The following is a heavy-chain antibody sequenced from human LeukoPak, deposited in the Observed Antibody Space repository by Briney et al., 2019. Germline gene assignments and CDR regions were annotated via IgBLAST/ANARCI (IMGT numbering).Heavy chain of an antibody. Sequence: GESLKISCKASGYRFTTYWIGWVRQMPGKDLEWMGIIYAGDSDTRYSPSFEGQVTISADKSITTAFLQWSSLKASDTAMYYCARQITDQSSGYDSIDYWGQGTLVTVSS. CDR2: IYAGDSDT. V-gene: IGHV5-51*01. CDR3: ARQITDQSSGYDSIDY. CDR1: GYRFTTYW. D-gene: IGHD5-12*01. J-gene: IGHJ4*02.